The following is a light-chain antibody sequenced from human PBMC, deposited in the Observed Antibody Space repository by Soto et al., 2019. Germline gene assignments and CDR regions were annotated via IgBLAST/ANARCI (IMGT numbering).Light chain of an antibody. Sequence: QSALTQPASVSGSPGQSITISCTGTASDIGVYNYVSWYQQHPDRAPKLMIHDVSNRPSGVSNRFSGSKSGNTASLTISGLQAEDEADYYCSSYTSSSTLVFGTGTKDTVL. V-gene: IGLV2-14*03. CDR2: DVS. CDR3: SSYTSSSTLV. J-gene: IGLJ1*01. CDR1: ASDIGVYNY.